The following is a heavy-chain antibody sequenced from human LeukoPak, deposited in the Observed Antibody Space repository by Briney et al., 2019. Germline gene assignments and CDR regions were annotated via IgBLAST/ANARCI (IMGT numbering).Heavy chain of an antibody. Sequence: SGGSLRLSCAASGFTFSGYAMNWVRQAPGKGLEWVSAISGDGGSTYYADSVKGRFTMSRDSSKNTLYLQMNSLRAEDTAVYYCAAAYFGVDQFYYGMDVWGQGTTVTVSS. J-gene: IGHJ6*02. D-gene: IGHD3-3*01. CDR3: AAAYFGVDQFYYGMDV. CDR2: ISGDGGST. CDR1: GFTFSGYA. V-gene: IGHV3-23*01.